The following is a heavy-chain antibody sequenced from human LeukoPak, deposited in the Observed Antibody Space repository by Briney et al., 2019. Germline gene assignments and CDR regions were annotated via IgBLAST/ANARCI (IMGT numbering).Heavy chain of an antibody. J-gene: IGHJ4*02. CDR1: GFTFNTHC. D-gene: IGHD2-2*01. CDR3: ARDRGHAYFFDY. CDR2: INTDGSGT. V-gene: IGHV3-74*01. Sequence: PGGSLRLSCAASGFTFNTHCMHWVRQAPGQGLVWVSRINTDGSGTTYADSVKGRFTISRDNAKNTVYLQMNSLRAEDTAVYYCARDRGHAYFFDYWGQGVLVTVSS.